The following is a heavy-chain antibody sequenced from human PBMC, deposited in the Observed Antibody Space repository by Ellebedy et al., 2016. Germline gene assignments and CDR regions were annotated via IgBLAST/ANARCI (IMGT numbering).Heavy chain of an antibody. D-gene: IGHD3-22*01. J-gene: IGHJ4*02. CDR3: AKTYYYDSSAYPEPIIDY. CDR2: ISSDGSNK. Sequence: GGSLRLSCAASKFTFSSYAMHWVRQAPGKGLEWVAVISSDGSNKYYADSVKGRFTISRDNSKKTLYLQMNSLRAEDSAVYYCAKTYYYDSSAYPEPIIDYWGQGTLVTVSS. V-gene: IGHV3-30*18. CDR1: KFTFSSYA.